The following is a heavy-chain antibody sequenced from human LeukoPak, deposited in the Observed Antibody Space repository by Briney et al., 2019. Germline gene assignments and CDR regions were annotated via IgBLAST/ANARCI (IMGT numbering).Heavy chain of an antibody. Sequence: GGSLRLSCAASGFTLSNYWMNWVRQAPGKGLEWVANIKQDGSEKYYVHSVKGRFTISRDNAKGSLYLQMNSLRAEDTAVYYCARGPPPYYDFWSAYYFDYWGQGTLVTVSS. CDR2: IKQDGSEK. CDR3: ARGPPPYYDFWSAYYFDY. V-gene: IGHV3-7*04. CDR1: GFTLSNYW. D-gene: IGHD3-3*01. J-gene: IGHJ4*02.